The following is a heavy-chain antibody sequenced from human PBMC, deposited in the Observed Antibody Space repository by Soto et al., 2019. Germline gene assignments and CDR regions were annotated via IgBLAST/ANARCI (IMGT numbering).Heavy chain of an antibody. CDR3: ARRYCTSTSCLAGFDY. CDR2: INHSGST. Sequence: QVQLQQWGAGLLKPSETLSLTCAVYGGTFSGYYWTWIRQPPGKALEWIGEINHSGSTKYTPSLKSRVAISADTSKNQISLELTSVTAADTALYYCARRYCTSTSCLAGFDYWGRGNLVIVSS. J-gene: IGHJ4*02. D-gene: IGHD2-2*01. CDR1: GGTFSGYY. V-gene: IGHV4-34*01.